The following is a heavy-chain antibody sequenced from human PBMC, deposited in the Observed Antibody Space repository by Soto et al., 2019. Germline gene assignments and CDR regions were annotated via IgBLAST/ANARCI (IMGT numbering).Heavy chain of an antibody. D-gene: IGHD3-22*01. Sequence: QVQLVESGGGVVRPGTSLRLSCGASGFSFSSHGMHWVRQAPGKGLEWVAVIWFDGKNKYYADSVKGRFTISIDNSKNTLYLQMNSLRAEDTAVYYCARDYHYDSSGCLDYWGQGSLVTVSS. CDR3: ARDYHYDSSGCLDY. V-gene: IGHV3-33*01. CDR2: IWFDGKNK. J-gene: IGHJ4*02. CDR1: GFSFSSHG.